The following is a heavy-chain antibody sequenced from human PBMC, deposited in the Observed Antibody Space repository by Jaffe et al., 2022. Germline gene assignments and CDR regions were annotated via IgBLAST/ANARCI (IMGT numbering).Heavy chain of an antibody. CDR2: ISGSGGST. CDR3: AKDLTYDFWSGYYWGTDAFDI. CDR1: GFTFSSYA. D-gene: IGHD3-3*01. J-gene: IGHJ3*02. V-gene: IGHV3-23*01. Sequence: EVQLLESGGGLVQPGGSLRLSCAASGFTFSSYAMSWVRQAPGKGLEWVSAISGSGGSTYYADSVKGRFTISRDNSKNTLYLQMNSLRAEDTAVYYCAKDLTYDFWSGYYWGTDAFDIWGQGTMVTVSS.